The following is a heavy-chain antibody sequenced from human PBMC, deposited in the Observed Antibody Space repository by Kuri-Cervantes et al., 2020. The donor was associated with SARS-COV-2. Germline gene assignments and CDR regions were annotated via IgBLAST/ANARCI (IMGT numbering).Heavy chain of an antibody. CDR3: ARVRYNWNYPYNWFDP. CDR1: GGSFSGYY. J-gene: IGHJ5*02. D-gene: IGHD1-7*01. CDR2: INHSGST. Sequence: SQTLSLTCAVYGGSFSGYYWSWIRQPPGKGLEWIGEINHSGSTNYNPSLKSRVTISVDTSKNQFSLRLSSVTAADTAVYYCARVRYNWNYPYNWFDPWGHGTLVTVSS. V-gene: IGHV4-34*01.